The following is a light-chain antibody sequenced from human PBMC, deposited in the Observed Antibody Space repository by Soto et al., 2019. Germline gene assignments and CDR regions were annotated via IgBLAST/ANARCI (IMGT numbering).Light chain of an antibody. CDR3: QQYYSSPIT. J-gene: IGKJ5*01. CDR2: WGS. CDR1: RTVLYISNNKNH. Sequence: DIVITQSPDCLAFSLCEVATINCKSSRTVLYISNNKNHLAWYQQKPGQPPKLLIYWGSTRESGVPDRFSGSGSGTDFTLTISSLQAEDAAVYYCQQYYSSPITFGQGTRLEIK. V-gene: IGKV4-1*01.